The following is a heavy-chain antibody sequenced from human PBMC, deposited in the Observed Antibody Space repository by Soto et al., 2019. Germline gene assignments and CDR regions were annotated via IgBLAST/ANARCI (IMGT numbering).Heavy chain of an antibody. J-gene: IGHJ4*02. V-gene: IGHV1-69*06. Sequence: GASVKVSCKASGGTFSSYAISWVRQAPGQGLEWMGGIIPIFGTANYAQKFQGRVTITADKSTSTAYMELSSLRSEDTAVYYCARGGYSSPAPYYFDYWGQGTLVTVSS. CDR3: ARGGYSSPAPYYFDY. CDR2: IIPIFGTA. D-gene: IGHD5-18*01. CDR1: GGTFSSYA.